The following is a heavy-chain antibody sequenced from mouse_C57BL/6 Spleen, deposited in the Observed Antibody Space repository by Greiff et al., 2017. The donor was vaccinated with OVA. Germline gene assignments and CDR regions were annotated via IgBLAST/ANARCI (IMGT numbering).Heavy chain of an antibody. J-gene: IGHJ1*03. CDR2: IFPGSGST. Sequence: VQLQQSGPELVKPGASVKISCKASGYTFTDYYINWVKQRPGQGLEWIGWIFPGSGSTYYNEKFKGKATLTVDKSSSTAYMLLSSLTSEDSAVYFCARSPITTVAPWYFDVWGTGTTVTVSS. CDR3: ARSPITTVAPWYFDV. CDR1: GYTFTDYY. V-gene: IGHV1-75*01. D-gene: IGHD1-1*01.